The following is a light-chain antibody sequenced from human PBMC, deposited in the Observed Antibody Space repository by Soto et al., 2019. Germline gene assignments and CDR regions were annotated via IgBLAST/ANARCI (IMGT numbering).Light chain of an antibody. V-gene: IGKV1-39*01. Sequence: DIQMTQSPSSLSASVGDRVTITSRASQSISSYLNWYQQKPGKAPKLLIYAASSLQSGVPSRFSGSGSGTDFTLTISSLQPEDFATYHCQQSYSTPPTFGQGTKVEIK. CDR1: QSISSY. CDR3: QQSYSTPPT. CDR2: AAS. J-gene: IGKJ1*01.